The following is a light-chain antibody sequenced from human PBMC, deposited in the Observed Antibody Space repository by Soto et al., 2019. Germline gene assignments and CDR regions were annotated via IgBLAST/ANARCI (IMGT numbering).Light chain of an antibody. CDR1: SSNIGAGYH. CDR2: SNN. Sequence: SVLTQPPSVSGAPGQRVTISCTGSSSNIGAGYHVHWYQQLPGTAPKLLIHSNNNRPSGVPDRFSGSKSGTSASLAIAGLQADDEADYYCQSYDPTLRTSLFGGGTQLTVL. CDR3: QSYDPTLRTSL. V-gene: IGLV1-40*01. J-gene: IGLJ2*01.